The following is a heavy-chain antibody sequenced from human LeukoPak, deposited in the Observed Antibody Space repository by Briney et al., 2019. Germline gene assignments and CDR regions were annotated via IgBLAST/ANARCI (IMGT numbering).Heavy chain of an antibody. CDR2: IYYSGST. CDR3: ARGASGYSYG. D-gene: IGHD5-18*01. CDR1: GGSISSYY. J-gene: IGHJ4*02. Sequence: PSGTLSLTGTVSGGSISSYYWSWIRQPPGKGLEWIGYIYYSGSTNYNPSLKSRVTISIDPSKNQFSLNLSSVTAADTAVYYCARGASGYSYGWGQGTLVTVSS. V-gene: IGHV4-59*01.